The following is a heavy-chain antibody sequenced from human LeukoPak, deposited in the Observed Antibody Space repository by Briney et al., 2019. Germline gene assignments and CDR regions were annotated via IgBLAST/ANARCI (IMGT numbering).Heavy chain of an antibody. D-gene: IGHD1-26*01. Sequence: GGSLGLSCAASGFTFDEYGMSWVRQAPGKGLEWVSSINWDGGSTAYADSVQGRFTISRDNAKNSLHLQMKSLRAEDTALYYCARDSFSGSSLDYWGQGTLVTVSS. CDR2: INWDGGST. J-gene: IGHJ4*02. V-gene: IGHV3-20*04. CDR1: GFTFDEYG. CDR3: ARDSFSGSSLDY.